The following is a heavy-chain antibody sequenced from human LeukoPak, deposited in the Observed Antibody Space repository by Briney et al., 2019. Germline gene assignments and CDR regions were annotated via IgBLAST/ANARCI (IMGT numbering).Heavy chain of an antibody. CDR1: GYTFTSYY. Sequence: ASVKVSCKASGYTFTSYYMHWVRQAPGQGLEWMGIINPSGGSTSYAQKFQGRVTMTRDTSTSTVYMELSSLRSEDTAVYYCATQTGRYFDWLLHYGMDVWGKGTTVTVSS. J-gene: IGHJ6*04. CDR2: INPSGGST. D-gene: IGHD3-9*01. CDR3: ATQTGRYFDWLLHYGMDV. V-gene: IGHV1-46*01.